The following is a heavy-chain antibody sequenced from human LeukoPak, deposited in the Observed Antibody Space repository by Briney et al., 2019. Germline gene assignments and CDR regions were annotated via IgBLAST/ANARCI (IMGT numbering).Heavy chain of an antibody. D-gene: IGHD1-26*01. CDR1: GYTFTGYY. Sequence: RASVKVSCKASGYTFTGYYMHWARQAPGQGLEWMGWINPNSGGTNYAQKFQGRVTMTRDTSISTAYMELSRLRSDDTAVYYCARISRVGATGHYYYYMDVWGKGTTVTVSS. CDR3: ARISRVGATGHYYYYMDV. J-gene: IGHJ6*03. CDR2: INPNSGGT. V-gene: IGHV1-2*02.